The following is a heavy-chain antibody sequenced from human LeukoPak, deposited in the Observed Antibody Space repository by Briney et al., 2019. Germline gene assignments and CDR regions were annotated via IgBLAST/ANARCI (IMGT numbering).Heavy chain of an antibody. D-gene: IGHD3-9*01. J-gene: IGHJ4*02. CDR1: GYSFTSYW. Sequence: GESLKISCKGSGYSFTSYWIGWVRQMPGKGLEWMGIIYPGDSDTRYSPSFQGQVTISADKSISTAYLQWSSLKASDTAMYYCARPFRYYDILTGYSSYYFDYWGQGTLVTVSS. CDR3: ARPFRYYDILTGYSSYYFDY. CDR2: IYPGDSDT. V-gene: IGHV5-51*01.